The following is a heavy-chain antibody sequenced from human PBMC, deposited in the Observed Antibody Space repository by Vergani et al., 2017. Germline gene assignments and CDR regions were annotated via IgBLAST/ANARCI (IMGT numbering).Heavy chain of an antibody. Sequence: EGQLVESGGDWVQRGGSLRLSCAASGFISSSYWMSWVRQAPGKGLEWVANVNQDGGEKYYVDSVRGRFTISRDNAKNSIYLQMNSLRAEDTAVYFCVRVPLIRRGSGNYGINNYHGMDVWGQGTTVIVSS. J-gene: IGHJ6*02. D-gene: IGHD3-10*01. V-gene: IGHV3-7*01. CDR3: VRVPLIRRGSGNYGINNYHGMDV. CDR2: VNQDGGEK. CDR1: GFISSSYW.